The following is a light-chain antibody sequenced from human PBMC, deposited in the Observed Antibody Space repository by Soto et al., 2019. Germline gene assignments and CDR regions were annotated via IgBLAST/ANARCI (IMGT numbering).Light chain of an antibody. CDR3: CSRL. CDR2: EVS. J-gene: IGLJ2*01. V-gene: IGLV2-8*01. Sequence: QSALTQPPSASGSPGQSVTISCTGTSSDVGGYNYASWYQQHPGKAPKVMIYEVSKRPSGVPDRFSGSKSGNTASLTVSGLQAEDEADYYCCSRLFGGGTKLTVL. CDR1: SSDVGGYNY.